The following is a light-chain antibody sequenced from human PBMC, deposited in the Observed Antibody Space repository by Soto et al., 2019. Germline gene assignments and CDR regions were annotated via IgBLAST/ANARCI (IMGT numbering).Light chain of an antibody. V-gene: IGKV3-11*01. Sequence: EIVLTQSPATLSVSPGERVTLSCRAGQNLHSFLNWYQQRPGQAPRPLIYDGSKRPAGVPDRISGDGSGTDYTLTISSLEPEDFAVYYCQQRRSWPPTITFGQGTRLEIK. CDR1: QNLHSF. J-gene: IGKJ5*01. CDR2: DGS. CDR3: QQRRSWPPTIT.